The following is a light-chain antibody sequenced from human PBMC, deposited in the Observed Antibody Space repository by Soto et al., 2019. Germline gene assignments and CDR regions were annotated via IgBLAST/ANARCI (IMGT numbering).Light chain of an antibody. J-gene: IGKJ1*01. CDR1: QSVSSN. V-gene: IGKV3-15*01. Sequence: IVVTHSPATLSVSPGERATLSCRASQSVSSNLAWYQQKPGQAPRLLINGASTRATGIPARFSGSGSGTEFSLTISSLQSEDFAVYYCQQYSDWPPTFGQGTKVDIK. CDR2: GAS. CDR3: QQYSDWPPT.